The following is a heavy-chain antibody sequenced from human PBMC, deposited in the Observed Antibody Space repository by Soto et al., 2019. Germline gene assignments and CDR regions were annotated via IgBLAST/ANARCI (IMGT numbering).Heavy chain of an antibody. Sequence: QVQLVQSGAEVKKPGSSVKFSCKASGDTFTTNSLNWVRQAPGQGLEWMGGIIPVVGTTKYAQKYQDRVTITGDKSTNTAYMELSSLRSDDTAVYYCARGLLYATTYFDYWGQGTPVTVSS. V-gene: IGHV1-69*06. CDR2: IIPVVGTT. D-gene: IGHD2-8*01. CDR3: ARGLLYATTYFDY. CDR1: GDTFTTNS. J-gene: IGHJ4*02.